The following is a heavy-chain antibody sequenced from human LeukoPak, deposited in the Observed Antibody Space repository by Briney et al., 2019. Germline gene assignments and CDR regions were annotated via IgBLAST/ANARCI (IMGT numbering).Heavy chain of an antibody. CDR1: GFTFTSYA. D-gene: IGHD3-3*01. CDR2: ISASGGST. J-gene: IGHJ5*02. Sequence: GGYLRLSCAASGFTFTSYAMTWVRQAPGKGPEWVSSISASGGSTYYADSVKGRFIISRDNSKNILYLQMDSLRVEDTAVYYCAKDQRVAAGRDKQFDPWGQGTLVTVSS. CDR3: AKDQRVAAGRDKQFDP. V-gene: IGHV3-23*01.